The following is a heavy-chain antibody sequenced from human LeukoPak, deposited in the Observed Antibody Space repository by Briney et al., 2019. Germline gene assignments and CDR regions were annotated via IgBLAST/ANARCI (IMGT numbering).Heavy chain of an antibody. Sequence: PSETLSLTCTVSGGSISSYYWGWIRQPPGKGLEWIGNMYYSGSTYYNPSLKSRVTISIDTSKNQFSLKLNSVTAADTAVFYCARGTPPSSSCYDYWGQGTLVTVSS. CDR1: GGSISSYY. CDR3: ARGTPPSSSCYDY. V-gene: IGHV4-39*07. J-gene: IGHJ4*02. CDR2: MYYSGST. D-gene: IGHD6-13*01.